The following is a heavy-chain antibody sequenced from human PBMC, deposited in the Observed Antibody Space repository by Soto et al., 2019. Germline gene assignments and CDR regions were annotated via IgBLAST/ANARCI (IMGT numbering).Heavy chain of an antibody. Sequence: QVQLVQSGAEVKKPGASVKVSCKASGYIFINYGITWVRQAPGQGLECMGWISGYNGNTKYADNLQGRVTMTTDTSTTTAYMELRSLRSDDTAVYYCARDEVPAANWLDRWGQGTLVTVSS. J-gene: IGHJ5*02. CDR1: GYIFINYG. CDR3: ARDEVPAANWLDR. D-gene: IGHD2-2*01. V-gene: IGHV1-18*01. CDR2: ISGYNGNT.